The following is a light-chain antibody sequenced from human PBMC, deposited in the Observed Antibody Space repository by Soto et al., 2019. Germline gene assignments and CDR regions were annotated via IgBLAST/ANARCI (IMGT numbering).Light chain of an antibody. CDR2: GAS. CDR3: QQSGRSVVT. V-gene: IGKV3-20*01. J-gene: IGKJ3*01. CDR1: QSVSSSQ. Sequence: VLPQSLGTLSLSRGERATLSCRASQSVSSSQLAWYQQRPGQAPRLLIYGASTRATGIADRFSGSGSGTDFTLTISSLEPEEFAVYYCQQSGRSVVTFGPGTKVDIK.